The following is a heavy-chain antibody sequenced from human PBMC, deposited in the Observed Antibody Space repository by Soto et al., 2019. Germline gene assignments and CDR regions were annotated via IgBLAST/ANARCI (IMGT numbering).Heavy chain of an antibody. CDR2: INHSGST. J-gene: IGHJ6*03. D-gene: IGHD2-15*01. CDR3: ASGRYCSGGSCYFSYYYMDV. CDR1: GGSFSGYY. Sequence: PSETLSLTCAVYGGSFSGYYWSWIRQPPGKGLEWIGEINHSGSTNYNPSLKSRVTISVDTSKNQFSLKLSSVTAADTAVYYCASGRYCSGGSCYFSYYYMDVWGKGNTVTVSS. V-gene: IGHV4-34*01.